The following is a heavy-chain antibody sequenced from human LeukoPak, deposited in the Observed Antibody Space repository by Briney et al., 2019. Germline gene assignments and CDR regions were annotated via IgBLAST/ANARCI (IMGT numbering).Heavy chain of an antibody. CDR1: GGSISSGTYY. Sequence: SETLSLTCIVSGGSISSGTYYWGWIRQPPGKGLEWIGNIYYSGSTYYNPSLKSRVTMSIDTSNNQFSLKLSSVTAADTAVCYCARYLGYYYYYMGVWGKGTTVTVSS. J-gene: IGHJ6*03. CDR2: IYYSGST. CDR3: ARYLGYYYYYMGV. V-gene: IGHV4-39*01. D-gene: IGHD3-16*01.